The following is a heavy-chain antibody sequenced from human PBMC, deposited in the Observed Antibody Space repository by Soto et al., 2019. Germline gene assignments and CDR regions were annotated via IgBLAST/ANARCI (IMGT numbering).Heavy chain of an antibody. Sequence: GGSLRLSCAASGFTFDDYAMHWVRQAPGKGLEWVSGISWNSGSIGYADSVKGRFTISRDNAKNSLYLQMNSLRAEDTALYYCAKLQPDLAAQDYYYYYMDVWGKGTTVTVSS. D-gene: IGHD2-15*01. V-gene: IGHV3-9*01. CDR2: ISWNSGSI. CDR1: GFTFDDYA. J-gene: IGHJ6*03. CDR3: AKLQPDLAAQDYYYYYMDV.